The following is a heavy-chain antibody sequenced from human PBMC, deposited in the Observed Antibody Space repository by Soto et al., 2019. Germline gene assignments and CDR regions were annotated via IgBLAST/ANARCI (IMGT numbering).Heavy chain of an antibody. Sequence: QVQLVQSGAELKKPGSSVKVSCKASGGTFGNFAISWVRQAPGQGPEWVAGIIPIYGTSNYADDFRGRITLTADESTDTAFMELSSLRSEDTAIYYCATGTRGGYNYWYFALWGRGTQVTVSS. CDR2: IIPIYGTS. CDR3: ATGTRGGYNYWYFAL. CDR1: GGTFGNFA. V-gene: IGHV1-69*01. D-gene: IGHD1-7*01. J-gene: IGHJ2*01.